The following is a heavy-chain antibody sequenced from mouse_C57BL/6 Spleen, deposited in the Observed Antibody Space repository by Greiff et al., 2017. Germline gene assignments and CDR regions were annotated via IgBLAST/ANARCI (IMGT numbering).Heavy chain of an antibody. V-gene: IGHV1-26*01. CDR1: GYTFTDYY. CDR3: ARGRNSFAY. Sequence: EVQLQQSGPELVKPGASVKISCKASGYTFTDYYMTWVKQSHGKSLEWIGDINPNNGGTSYNQKFKGKATLTVDKSSSTAYMELRSLTSEDSAVYYCARGRNSFAYWGQGTLVTVSA. D-gene: IGHD2-1*01. J-gene: IGHJ3*01. CDR2: INPNNGGT.